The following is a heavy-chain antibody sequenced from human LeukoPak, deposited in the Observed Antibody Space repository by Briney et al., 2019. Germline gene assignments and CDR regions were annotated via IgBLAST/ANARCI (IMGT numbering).Heavy chain of an antibody. CDR1: GFTFRSYE. J-gene: IGHJ6*02. D-gene: IGHD6-13*01. V-gene: IGHV3-48*03. Sequence: GGSLRLSCAASGFTFRSYEMNWVRQAPGKGLEWVSYISSSGSTIYYADSVMGRFTISRGNARNSVYLQMNSLRAEDTALYYCAGRMYNSTTYYYNYGLDVWGQGTTVTISS. CDR2: ISSSGSTI. CDR3: AGRMYNSTTYYYNYGLDV.